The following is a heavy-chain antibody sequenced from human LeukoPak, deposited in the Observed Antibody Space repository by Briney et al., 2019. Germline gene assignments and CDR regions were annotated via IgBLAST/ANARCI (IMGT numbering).Heavy chain of an antibody. D-gene: IGHD1-1*01. CDR1: GGSINGYC. J-gene: IGHJ4*02. CDR2: IYSSGYT. CDR3: ARWNEAFDY. V-gene: IGHV4-59*01. Sequence: SETLSLTCTVSGGSINGYCWSLIRQPPGKGLEWIGYIYSSGYTNYNPSLKSRVTISVDTSKNQFSLRLTSVTAADTAVYYCARWNEAFDYWGQGTLVTVSS.